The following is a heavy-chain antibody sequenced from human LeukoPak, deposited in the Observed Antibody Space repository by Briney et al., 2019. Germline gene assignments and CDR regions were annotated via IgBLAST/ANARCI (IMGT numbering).Heavy chain of an antibody. CDR1: GGSISSGGYY. Sequence: SETLSLTCTVSGGSISSGGYYWSWIRQHPGKGLEWIVYIYYSGSTYYNPSLKSRVTISVDTSKNQFSLKLSSVTAADTAVYYCAHYYDSSGYSPNYAFDIWGQGTMVTVSS. CDR2: IYYSGST. CDR3: AHYYDSSGYSPNYAFDI. D-gene: IGHD3-22*01. V-gene: IGHV4-31*03. J-gene: IGHJ3*02.